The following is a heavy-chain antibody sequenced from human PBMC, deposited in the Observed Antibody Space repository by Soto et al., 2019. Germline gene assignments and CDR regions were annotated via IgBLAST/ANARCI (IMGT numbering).Heavy chain of an antibody. V-gene: IGHV3-21*05. J-gene: IGHJ4*02. CDR1: GFTFSSYW. CDR3: VKSGDNYNALDY. D-gene: IGHD1-1*01. CDR2: SSNSGSFT. Sequence: GGSLSLSCAASGFTFSSYWMSWVRQAPGKGLEWIGYSSNSGSFTRYADSVKGRFSISRDNAKNSLYLQINSLRGDDTAIYYCVKSGDNYNALDYWGQGTPVTVS.